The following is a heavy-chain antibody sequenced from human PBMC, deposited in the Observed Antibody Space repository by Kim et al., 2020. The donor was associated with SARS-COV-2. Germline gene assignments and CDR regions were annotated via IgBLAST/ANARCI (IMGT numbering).Heavy chain of an antibody. CDR3: TRGCSSVSMYALDI. V-gene: IGHV3-72*01. J-gene: IGHJ3*02. CDR2: IGNKANIYMT. Sequence: GGSLRLSCVASGSTFSDHYMDWVRQTPGKGLEWVGRIGNKANIYMTEYAASVKGRFTISRDDSENSLYLHMNSLRGEDTAVYHCTRGCSSVSMYALDIRGRGTMVTVSS. D-gene: IGHD6-19*01. CDR1: GSTFSDHY.